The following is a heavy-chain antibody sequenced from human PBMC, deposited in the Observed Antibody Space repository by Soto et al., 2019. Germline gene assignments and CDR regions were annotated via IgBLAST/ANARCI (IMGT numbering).Heavy chain of an antibody. D-gene: IGHD4-17*01. J-gene: IGHJ6*02. CDR2: IYYSGST. CDR3: ARVEFGDYLYYYGMDV. CDR1: GGSISSGGYY. Sequence: SETLSLTCTVSGGSISSGGYYWSWIRQHPGEGLEWIGYIYYSGSTYYNPSLKSRVTISVDTSKNQFSLKLSSVTAADTAVYYCARVEFGDYLYYYGMDVWGQGTTVTVSS. V-gene: IGHV4-31*03.